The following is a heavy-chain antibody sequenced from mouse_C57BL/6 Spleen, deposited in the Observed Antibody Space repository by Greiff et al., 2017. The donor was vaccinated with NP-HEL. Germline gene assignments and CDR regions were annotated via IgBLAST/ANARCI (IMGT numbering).Heavy chain of an antibody. CDR1: GFNIKDDY. CDR2: IDPENGDT. J-gene: IGHJ1*03. V-gene: IGHV14-4*01. D-gene: IGHD2-3*01. Sequence: VQLQQSGAELVRPGASVKLSCTASGFNIKDDYMHWVKQRPEQGLEWIGWIDPENGDTEYASKFQGKATITAATSSNTAYLQLSSLTSEEPAVYYCTLYDGYSHWYFDVWGTGTTVTVSS. CDR3: TLYDGYSHWYFDV.